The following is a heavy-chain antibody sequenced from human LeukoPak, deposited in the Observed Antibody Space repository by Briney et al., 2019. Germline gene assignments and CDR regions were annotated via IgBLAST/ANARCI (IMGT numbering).Heavy chain of an antibody. J-gene: IGHJ4*02. CDR3: AGGYCNGATCYGFDY. CDR1: GGSINSGDYY. CDR2: IYYSGST. D-gene: IGHD2-15*01. V-gene: IGHV4-31*03. Sequence: PSQTLSLTCTVSGGSINSGDYYWSWIRQHPGKGLEWIGHIYYSGSTFYNPYLKSRLTISVDNSKNQFSLKLSSVTAADTAVYYCAGGYCNGATCYGFDYWGQGTLVTVSS.